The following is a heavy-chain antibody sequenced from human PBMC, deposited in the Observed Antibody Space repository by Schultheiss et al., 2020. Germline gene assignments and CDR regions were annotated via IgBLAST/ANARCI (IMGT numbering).Heavy chain of an antibody. CDR2: INPNSGGT. Sequence: ASVKVSCKASGYTFTGYYMHWVRQAPGQGLEWMGWINPNSGGTNYAQKLQGRVTMTTDTSTSTAYMELRSLRSDDTAVYYCARETYGGYVGYYYYYGMDVWGQGTTVTVSS. D-gene: IGHD5-12*01. CDR3: ARETYGGYVGYYYYYGMDV. CDR1: GYTFTGYY. J-gene: IGHJ6*02. V-gene: IGHV1-2*02.